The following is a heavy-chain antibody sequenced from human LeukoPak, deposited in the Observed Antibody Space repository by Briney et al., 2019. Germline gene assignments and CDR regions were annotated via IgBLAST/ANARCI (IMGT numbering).Heavy chain of an antibody. D-gene: IGHD1-14*01. J-gene: IGHJ6*02. CDR3: AGDTGSYYYGMDV. Sequence: SVKVSCKASGGTFSSYAISWVRQAPGQGLEWMGRIIPILGIANYAQKFQGRVTITADKSTSTAFMELSSLRSEDTAVYYCAGDTGSYYYGMDVWGQGTTVTVSS. V-gene: IGHV1-69*04. CDR1: GGTFSSYA. CDR2: IIPILGIA.